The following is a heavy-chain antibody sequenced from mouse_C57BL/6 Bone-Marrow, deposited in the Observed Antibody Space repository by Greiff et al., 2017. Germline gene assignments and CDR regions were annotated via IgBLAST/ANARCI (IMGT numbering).Heavy chain of an antibody. CDR1: GFNIKDDY. D-gene: IGHD3-2*02. J-gene: IGHJ2*01. Sequence: EVQRVESGAELVRPGASVKLSCTASGFNIKDDYMHWVKQRPEQGLEWIGWIDPENGDTEYASKFQGKGTITAETSSNTAYKQLSSLTSEDTAVYYCTPTQALFDYWGQGTTLTVSS. CDR3: TPTQALFDY. V-gene: IGHV14-4*01. CDR2: IDPENGDT.